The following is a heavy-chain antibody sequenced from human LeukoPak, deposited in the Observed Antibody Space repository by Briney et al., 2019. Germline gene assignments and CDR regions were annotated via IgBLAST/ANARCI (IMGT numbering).Heavy chain of an antibody. J-gene: IGHJ1*01. Sequence: ASVKVSCKASGYTFTSYAITWVRQAPGQGLDWMGWISLYNPKTNYAQKFQGRVTMTTDTSTSTAYMELMSLRSDDTAVHYCARLGVASDPSSAEYFQHWGQGTLVIVSS. V-gene: IGHV1-18*01. D-gene: IGHD6-19*01. CDR2: ISLYNPKT. CDR1: GYTFTSYA. CDR3: ARLGVASDPSSAEYFQH.